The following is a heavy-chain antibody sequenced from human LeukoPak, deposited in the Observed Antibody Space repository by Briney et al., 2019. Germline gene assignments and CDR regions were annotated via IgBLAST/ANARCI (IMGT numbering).Heavy chain of an antibody. CDR1: GFTFSSYT. V-gene: IGHV3-23*01. D-gene: IGHD3-22*01. Sequence: GGSLRVSCAASGFTFSSYTMNWVRQAPGKGLEWVSAISGSGGKTYYADSVKGRFTISRDNSKNTLYLQMDSLRAEDTAVYYCAKDCVYYYDSSGPYYFDYWGQGTLVTVSS. J-gene: IGHJ4*02. CDR3: AKDCVYYYDSSGPYYFDY. CDR2: ISGSGGKT.